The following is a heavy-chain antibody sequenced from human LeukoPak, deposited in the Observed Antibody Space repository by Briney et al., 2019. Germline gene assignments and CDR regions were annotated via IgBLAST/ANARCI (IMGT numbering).Heavy chain of an antibody. Sequence: GGTLRLSCAASGFIFSSHGMNWVRQAPGKGLEWVSYISSFSGTIYYADSVKGRFTISRDNAKNSLYLQMNSLRAEDTAVYFCAREHGGSYSYWGQGTLVSVSS. V-gene: IGHV3-48*01. CDR3: AREHGGSYSY. D-gene: IGHD1-26*01. J-gene: IGHJ4*02. CDR2: ISSFSGTI. CDR1: GFIFSSHG.